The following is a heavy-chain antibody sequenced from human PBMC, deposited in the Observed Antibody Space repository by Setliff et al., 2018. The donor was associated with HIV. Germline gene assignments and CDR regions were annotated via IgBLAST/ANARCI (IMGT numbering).Heavy chain of an antibody. D-gene: IGHD6-19*01. CDR1: GYTFTTYG. J-gene: IGHJ6*02. CDR3: ARLGSGWSDSYYYAMDV. V-gene: IGHV1-18*01. Sequence: GASVKVSCKPSGYTFTTYGLSWVRQAPGQGFEWMGWISGYNGNTKYAEKVQGRLTMTTDTSTGTAYMELRSLRSDDTAVYYCARLGSGWSDSYYYAMDVWGQGTTVTVSS. CDR2: ISGYNGNT.